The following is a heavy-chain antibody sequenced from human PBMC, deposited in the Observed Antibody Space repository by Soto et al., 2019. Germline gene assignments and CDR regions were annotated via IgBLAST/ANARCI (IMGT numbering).Heavy chain of an antibody. CDR2: IIPIFGTA. V-gene: IGHV1-69*13. D-gene: IGHD3-22*01. CDR1: GGTFSSYA. CDR3: ARDSYYYDSSGYYPGFDAFDI. Sequence: SVKVSCKASGGTFSSYAISWVRQAPGQGLEWMGGIIPIFGTANYAQKFQGRVTITADESTSTAYMELSSLRSEDTAVYYCARDSYYYDSSGYYPGFDAFDIWGQGTMVTVSS. J-gene: IGHJ3*02.